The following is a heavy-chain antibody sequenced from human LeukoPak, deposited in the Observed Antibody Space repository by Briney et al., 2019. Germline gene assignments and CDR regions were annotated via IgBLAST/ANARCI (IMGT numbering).Heavy chain of an antibody. D-gene: IGHD3-22*01. CDR2: ISAYNGNT. J-gene: IGHJ2*01. CDR3: ARADSNYYDSSGYSSPFDL. Sequence: GASVKVSCKASGYTFTSYGISWVRQAPGQGLEWMGWISAYNGNTNYAQKLQGRVTMTTDTSTSTSYMELRSLRSDDTAVYYCARADSNYYDSSGYSSPFDLWGRGTLVTVSS. CDR1: GYTFTSYG. V-gene: IGHV1-18*01.